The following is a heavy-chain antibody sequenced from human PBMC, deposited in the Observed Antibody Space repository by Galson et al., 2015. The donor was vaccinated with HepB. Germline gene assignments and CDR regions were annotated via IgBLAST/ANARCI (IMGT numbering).Heavy chain of an antibody. D-gene: IGHD1-26*01. Sequence: SVKVSCKASGGTFGSYAINWVRQAPGQGLEWMGGIIPMFSTTNYAQKFQGRVTITADKSTGTAYMELSSLRSQDTAVYYCARGLRVVGATFWFDPWGQGALVTVSS. CDR3: ARGLRVVGATFWFDP. V-gene: IGHV1-69*06. CDR1: GGTFGSYA. CDR2: IIPMFSTT. J-gene: IGHJ5*02.